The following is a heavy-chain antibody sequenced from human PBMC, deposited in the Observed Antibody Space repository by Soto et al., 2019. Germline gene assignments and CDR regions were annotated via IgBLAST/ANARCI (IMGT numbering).Heavy chain of an antibody. CDR2: IYYSGST. Sequence: QVQLQESGPGLVKPSQTLSLTCTVSGGSISSGGYYWSWIRQHPGKGLEWIGYIYYSGSTYYNPSFKSRVTISVDTSKNQFSLKLSSVTAADTAVYYCARGVDCSSTSCYGSFDPWGQGTLVTVSS. V-gene: IGHV4-31*03. J-gene: IGHJ5*02. D-gene: IGHD2-2*01. CDR3: ARGVDCSSTSCYGSFDP. CDR1: GGSISSGGYY.